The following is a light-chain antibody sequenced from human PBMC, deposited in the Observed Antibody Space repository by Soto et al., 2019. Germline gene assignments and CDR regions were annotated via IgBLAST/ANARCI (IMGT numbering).Light chain of an antibody. V-gene: IGKV4-1*01. J-gene: IGKJ2*03. CDR1: QSVFHTSYNRNY. CDR2: WAS. CDR3: QQYLLAPYS. Sequence: DFVMTQSPDSLAVSLGERAAINCKSSQSVFHTSYNRNYLTCYQQKPGQPPKLLFYWASTRASGVPDRFIASGSGTDFALTISGLQPEDGAVYYCQQYLLAPYSFGQGTKLEIK.